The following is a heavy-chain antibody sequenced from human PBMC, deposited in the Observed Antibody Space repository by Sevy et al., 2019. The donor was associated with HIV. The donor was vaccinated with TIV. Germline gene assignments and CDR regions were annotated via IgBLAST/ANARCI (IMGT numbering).Heavy chain of an antibody. J-gene: IGHJ3*02. D-gene: IGHD3-9*01. CDR2: IYQSGNT. V-gene: IGHV4-38-2*01. Sequence: SETLSLTCAVSAYSVSSAYSWGWIRQPPGKGLEWIGNIYQSGNTYYNPSLKSQFTISVDTSNNQFSLRLTSVTAADTAVYYCASLGRLVIISGDVFEIWGQGTMVTVSS. CDR3: ASLGRLVIISGDVFEI. CDR1: AYSVSSAYS.